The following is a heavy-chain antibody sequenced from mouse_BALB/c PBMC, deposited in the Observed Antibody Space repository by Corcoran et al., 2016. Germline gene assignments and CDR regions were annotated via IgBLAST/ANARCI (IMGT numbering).Heavy chain of an antibody. D-gene: IGHD1-2*01. CDR2: INTYTGEP. CDR1: GYTFTNYG. V-gene: IGHV9-3-1*01. Sequence: QIQLVQSGPELKKPGETVKISCKASGYTFTNYGMNWVKQAPGKGLKWMGWINTYTGEPTYADDFKGRFAFSLETSASTAYLQINNLKNEDTATYFCARLITTAGYAMDYWGQGTSVTVSS. CDR3: ARLITTAGYAMDY. J-gene: IGHJ4*01.